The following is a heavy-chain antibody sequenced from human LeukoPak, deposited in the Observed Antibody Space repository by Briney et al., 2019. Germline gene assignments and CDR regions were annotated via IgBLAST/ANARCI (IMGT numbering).Heavy chain of an antibody. Sequence: RASVTVSCKASGYTFTGYYMHWVRQAPGQGLEWMGWINPNSGGTNYAQKFQGRVTMTRDTSISTAYMELSRLRSDDTAVYYCATNFPYYDILTGYTNWFDPWGQGTLVTVSS. CDR3: ATNFPYYDILTGYTNWFDP. D-gene: IGHD3-9*01. CDR2: INPNSGGT. V-gene: IGHV1-2*02. J-gene: IGHJ5*02. CDR1: GYTFTGYY.